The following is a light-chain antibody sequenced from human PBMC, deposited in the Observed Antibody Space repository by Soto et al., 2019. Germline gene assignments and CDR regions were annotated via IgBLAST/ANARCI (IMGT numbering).Light chain of an antibody. CDR3: SSYTSTMTNV. V-gene: IGLV2-14*03. CDR2: DVV. Sequence: QSVLTQRASGSGSPGQSMTISCTGTSSDVGGFNSVSWYQLRPGTAPKLILYDVVDRPSGVSYRFSGSKSGNTASLTISGLQAADEADYFCSSYTSTMTNVFGSGTKVTVL. CDR1: SSDVGGFNS. J-gene: IGLJ1*01.